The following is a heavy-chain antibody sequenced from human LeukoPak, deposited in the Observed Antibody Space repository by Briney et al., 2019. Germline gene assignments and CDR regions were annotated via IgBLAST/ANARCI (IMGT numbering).Heavy chain of an antibody. Sequence: GGSLRLSCAASGFTFSSYSMNWVRQAPGKGLEWVSSISSSSSYIYYADSVKGRFTISRDNAKNSLYLQMNSLRAEDTAVYYCAKEVAARGYFDYWGQGTLVTVSS. V-gene: IGHV3-21*04. CDR2: ISSSSSYI. D-gene: IGHD6-6*01. CDR3: AKEVAARGYFDY. J-gene: IGHJ4*02. CDR1: GFTFSSYS.